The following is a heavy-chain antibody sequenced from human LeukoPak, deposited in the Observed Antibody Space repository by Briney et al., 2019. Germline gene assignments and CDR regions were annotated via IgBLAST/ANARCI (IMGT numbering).Heavy chain of an antibody. Sequence: NPSETLSLTCTVSGGSISSSSYYWGWIRQPPGKGLEWIGSICYSGSTYYNPSLKSRVTISVDTSKNQFSLKLSSVTAADTAVYYCARHNYGSGSYDWFGPWGQGTLVTVSS. J-gene: IGHJ5*02. D-gene: IGHD3-10*01. CDR1: GGSISSSSYY. CDR3: ARHNYGSGSYDWFGP. CDR2: ICYSGST. V-gene: IGHV4-39*01.